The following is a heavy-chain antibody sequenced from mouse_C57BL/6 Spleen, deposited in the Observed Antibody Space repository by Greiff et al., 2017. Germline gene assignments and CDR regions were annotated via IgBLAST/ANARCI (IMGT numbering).Heavy chain of an antibody. D-gene: IGHD2-4*01. CDR3: ATYRGDYDGFAY. Sequence: QVPLQQSGPGLVAPSQSLSITCTVSGFSLTSYGVAWVRQPPGKGLEWLGVIWGGGSTNYNSALMSRLSISKDNSKSQVFLKMNSLQTDDTAMYYGATYRGDYDGFAYWGQGTLVTVSA. J-gene: IGHJ3*01. CDR1: GFSLTSYG. CDR2: IWGGGST. V-gene: IGHV2-9*01.